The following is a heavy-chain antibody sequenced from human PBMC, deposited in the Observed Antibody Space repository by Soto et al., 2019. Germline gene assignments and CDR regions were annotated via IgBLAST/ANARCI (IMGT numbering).Heavy chain of an antibody. CDR1: GYTFTGYY. V-gene: IGHV1-2*02. CDR2: INPDSSVT. J-gene: IGHJ5*02. CDR3: ARDRDKFGSGSFYA. D-gene: IGHD3-10*01. Sequence: GASVKVSCKASGYTFTGYYIHWVRQAPGQGLEWMGWINPDSSVTDYARKFLDRVTMTRDTSISTAYMELSSLRSDDTAVYYCARDRDKFGSGSFYAWGQGTLVTVSS.